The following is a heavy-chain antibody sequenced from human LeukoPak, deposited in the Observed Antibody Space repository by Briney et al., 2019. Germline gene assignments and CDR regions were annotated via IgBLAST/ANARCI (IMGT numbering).Heavy chain of an antibody. CDR1: GGSISSYY. CDR3: ARETYYYDSSGYYYYYFDS. J-gene: IGHJ4*02. CDR2: IYYSGST. V-gene: IGHV4-59*01. D-gene: IGHD3-22*01. Sequence: PSETLSFTCTVSGGSISSYYWSWIRQAPGKGLEWIGYIYYSGSTNYNPSLKSRVTISVDTSRNQFSLKLSSVTAADTAVYYCARETYYYDSSGYYYYYFDSWGQGTLVTVSS.